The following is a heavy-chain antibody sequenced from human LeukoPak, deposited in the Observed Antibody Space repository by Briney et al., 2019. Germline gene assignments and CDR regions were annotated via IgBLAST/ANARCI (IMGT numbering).Heavy chain of an antibody. D-gene: IGHD6-6*01. CDR2: INSNGGIT. V-gene: IGHV3-64D*09. CDR3: EKGVAARLDY. J-gene: IGHJ4*02. Sequence: GGSLRLSCAASGFTVSSSHMTWVRQAPGKGLEHVSAINSNGGITFYADSMKGRFTISRDDSKNTLYLQMSSLRAEDTAIYYCEKGVAARLDYWGQGTLVTVSS. CDR1: GFTVSSSH.